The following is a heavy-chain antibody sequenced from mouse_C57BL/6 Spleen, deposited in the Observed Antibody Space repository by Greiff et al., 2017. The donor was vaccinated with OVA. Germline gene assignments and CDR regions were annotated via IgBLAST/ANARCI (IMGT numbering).Heavy chain of an antibody. CDR1: GFSLTSYG. J-gene: IGHJ4*01. D-gene: IGHD4-1*01. CDR2: IWSGGST. V-gene: IGHV2-2*01. Sequence: VKLMESGPGLVQPSQSLSITCTVSGFSLTSYGVHWVRQSPGKGLEWLGVIWSGGSTDYNAAFISRLSISKDNSKSQVFFKMNSLQADDTAIYYCAKTGKDSHAMDYWGQGTSVTVSS. CDR3: AKTGKDSHAMDY.